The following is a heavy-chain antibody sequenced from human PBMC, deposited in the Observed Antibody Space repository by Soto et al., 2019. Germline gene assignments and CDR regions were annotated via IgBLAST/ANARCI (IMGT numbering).Heavy chain of an antibody. Sequence: ASVKVSCKASGYTFTSYGISWVRQAPGQGLEWMGWISAYNGNTNYAQKLQGRVTMTTGTSTSPSYMELRSLRSDDTAVYYCARDKPVGSSACLLSYRLSTFGYWGQ. CDR1: GYTFTSYG. D-gene: IGHD6-25*01. V-gene: IGHV1-18*04. CDR3: ARDKPVGSSACLLSYRLSTFGY. J-gene: IGHJ4*02. CDR2: ISAYNGNT.